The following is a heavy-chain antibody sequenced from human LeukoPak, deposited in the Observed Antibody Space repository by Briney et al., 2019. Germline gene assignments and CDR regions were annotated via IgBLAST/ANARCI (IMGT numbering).Heavy chain of an antibody. V-gene: IGHV4-59*08. CDR3: ARHPFDY. CDR1: GGSISSYY. J-gene: IGHJ4*02. Sequence: SETLSLTCTVSGGSISSYYWSWIRQPPGKGLEWIGYIYYSGSTNYNPSLKSRVTISVDTSKNQFSLKLSSVTAADTAVYYCARHPFDYWGQGSLVTVSS. CDR2: IYYSGST.